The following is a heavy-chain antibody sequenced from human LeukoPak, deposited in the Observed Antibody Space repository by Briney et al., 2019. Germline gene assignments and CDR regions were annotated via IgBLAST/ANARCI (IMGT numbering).Heavy chain of an antibody. Sequence: SETLSLTCTVSGGSISSSSYYWGWIRQPPGRGREWIGSIYYSGSTYYNPSLKTRVTISVNTSKNQFSLKLSAVTAAARPSFYCVRYMVRGIISWYFDLWGRGTLVTVSS. CDR2: IYYSGST. V-gene: IGHV4-39*07. CDR3: VRYMVRGIISWYFDL. J-gene: IGHJ2*01. D-gene: IGHD3-10*01. CDR1: GGSISSSSYY.